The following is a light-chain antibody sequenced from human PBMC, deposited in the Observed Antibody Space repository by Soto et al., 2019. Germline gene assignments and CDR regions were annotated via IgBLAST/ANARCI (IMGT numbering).Light chain of an antibody. CDR2: EVT. V-gene: IGLV2-8*01. CDR1: SSDVGGYNY. J-gene: IGLJ2*01. Sequence: QSVLTQPPSASGSPGQSVTISCTGTSSDVGGYNYVSWYQQEPGKAPKLMIYEVTKRPSGVPDRFSGSKSGNTASLTISGLQAEDEADYYCCSYAGSSTPVVFGGGTKLTVL. CDR3: CSYAGSSTPVV.